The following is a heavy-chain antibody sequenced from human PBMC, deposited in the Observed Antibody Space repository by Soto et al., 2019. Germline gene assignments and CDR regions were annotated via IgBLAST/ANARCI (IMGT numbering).Heavy chain of an antibody. J-gene: IGHJ6*03. CDR1: GYTLTELS. V-gene: IGHV1-24*01. D-gene: IGHD6-13*01. Sequence: ASVKVSCKVSGYTLTELSMHWVRQAPGKGLEWMGGFDPEDGETIYAQKFQGRVTMTENTSTDTAYMELSSLRSEDTAVYYCAREGGSWYDYYYYYMDVWGKGTTVTVSS. CDR2: FDPEDGET. CDR3: AREGGSWYDYYYYYMDV.